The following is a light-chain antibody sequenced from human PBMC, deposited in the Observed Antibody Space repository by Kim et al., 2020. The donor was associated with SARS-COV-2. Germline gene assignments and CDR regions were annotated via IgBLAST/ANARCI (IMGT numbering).Light chain of an antibody. V-gene: IGLV3-1*01. CDR2: EGT. J-gene: IGLJ2*01. CDR3: QASDSRTVI. Sequence: SYELTQPPSVSVSPGQTASITCSGDKLGDKYACWYQQKPGQSPVLVIYEGTERPSGIPERFSGSKSGTTATLTISGTQAIDEADYYCQASDSRTVIFGGGTQLTVL. CDR1: KLGDKY.